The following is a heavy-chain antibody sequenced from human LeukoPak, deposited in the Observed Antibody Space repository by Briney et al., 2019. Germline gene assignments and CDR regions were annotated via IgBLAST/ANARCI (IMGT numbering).Heavy chain of an antibody. CDR1: GYTFTSYY. CDR3: ARDMSARPIYSGSYGRYYFDY. J-gene: IGHJ4*02. V-gene: IGHV1-46*01. D-gene: IGHD1-26*01. Sequence: ASVKVSCKASGYTFTSYYMHWVRQAPGQGLEWMGIINPSGGSTSYAQKFQGRVTMTRDTSTSTVYMELSSLRSEDTAVYYCARDMSARPIYSGSYGRYYFDYWGQGTLVTVSS. CDR2: INPSGGST.